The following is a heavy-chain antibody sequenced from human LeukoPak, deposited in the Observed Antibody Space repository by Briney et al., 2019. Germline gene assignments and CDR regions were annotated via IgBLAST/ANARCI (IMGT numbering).Heavy chain of an antibody. V-gene: IGHV4-31*03. CDR2: IYYSGST. CDR1: GGSISSGGYY. CDR3: ARVFGYYGSGSHEESWFDP. D-gene: IGHD3-10*01. J-gene: IGHJ5*02. Sequence: SETLSLTCTVSGGSISSGGYYWSWIRQHPGKGLEWIGYIYYSGSTYYNPSLKSRVTISVDTSKNQFSLKLSSETAADTAVYYCARVFGYYGSGSHEESWFDPWGQGTLVTVSS.